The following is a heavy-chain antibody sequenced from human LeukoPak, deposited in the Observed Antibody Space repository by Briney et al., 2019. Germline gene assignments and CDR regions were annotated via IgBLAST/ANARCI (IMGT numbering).Heavy chain of an antibody. CDR3: AADLGEGGN. J-gene: IGHJ4*02. D-gene: IGHD3-10*01. Sequence: SETLSLTCTVSGGSVNSKNWWNWVRQPPEKGLEWIGDINHAGTTNYNPSLESRVTISIDKSKNRFSLRLTSVAAADTAVYYCAADLGEGGNWGQGTLVTVSS. V-gene: IGHV4-4*02. CDR2: INHAGTT. CDR1: GGSVNSKNW.